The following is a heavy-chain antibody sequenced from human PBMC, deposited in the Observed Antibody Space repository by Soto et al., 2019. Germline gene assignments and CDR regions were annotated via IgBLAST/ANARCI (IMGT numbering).Heavy chain of an antibody. Sequence: EVQLVESGGGLVKPGGSLRLSCAASGFTFSNAWMNWVRQAPGKGLDWVGRIKSKTDGGTTDYAAPVKGRFTISRDDSKNTLYLQMNSLKTEDTAVYYCTTESEAVDSSGYYHDAFDIWGQGTMVTVSS. CDR2: IKSKTDGGTT. CDR1: GFTFSNAW. J-gene: IGHJ3*02. D-gene: IGHD3-22*01. CDR3: TTESEAVDSSGYYHDAFDI. V-gene: IGHV3-15*07.